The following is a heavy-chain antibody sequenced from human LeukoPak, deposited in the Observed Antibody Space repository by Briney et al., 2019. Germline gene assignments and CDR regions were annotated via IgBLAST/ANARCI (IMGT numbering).Heavy chain of an antibody. CDR3: AKDRSCSSTSCYAYYYYYYGMDV. CDR2: ISGSGGST. CDR1: GFTFSSYA. Sequence: GGSLRLFCAASGFTFSSYAMSWVRQAPGKGLEWVSAISGSGGSTYYADSVKGRFTISRDNSKNTLYLQMNSLRAEDTAVYYCAKDRSCSSTSCYAYYYYYYGMDVWGQGTTVTVSS. D-gene: IGHD2-2*01. V-gene: IGHV3-23*01. J-gene: IGHJ6*02.